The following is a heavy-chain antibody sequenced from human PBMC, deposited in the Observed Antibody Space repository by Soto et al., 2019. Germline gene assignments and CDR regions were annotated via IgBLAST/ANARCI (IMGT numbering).Heavy chain of an antibody. CDR1: GFTFDDHA. CDR3: ARGFLGGEHPFYNNMDV. J-gene: IGHJ6*02. D-gene: IGHD1-1*01. V-gene: IGHV3-9*01. Sequence: EVQLVESGGGLVQPGRSLRLSCAASGFTFDDHAMHWVRQVPGKGLEWVSAISCSSANIGYADSVKGRFTISRDNAKSCLNLQMNSVRREDTALYYCARGFLGGEHPFYNNMDVWGQGTTVTVSS. CDR2: ISCSSANI.